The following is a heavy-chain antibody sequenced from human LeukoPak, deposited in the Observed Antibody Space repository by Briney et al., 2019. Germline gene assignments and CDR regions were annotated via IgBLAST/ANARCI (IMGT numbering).Heavy chain of an antibody. Sequence: ASVKVSCKASGCTFSSYAINWVRQAPGQGLEWMGRIIPIFGTANYARKFQGRVTITTDESTSTAYMELSSLRSEDTVVYYCASSYDYVWGRDYWGQGTLVTVSS. CDR1: GCTFSSYA. V-gene: IGHV1-69*05. CDR3: ASSYDYVWGRDY. D-gene: IGHD3-16*01. CDR2: IIPIFGTA. J-gene: IGHJ4*02.